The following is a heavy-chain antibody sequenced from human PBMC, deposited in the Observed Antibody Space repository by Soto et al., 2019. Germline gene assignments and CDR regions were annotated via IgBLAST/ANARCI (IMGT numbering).Heavy chain of an antibody. Sequence: QVQLQESGPGLVKPSQTLSLTCTVSGGSISSGGYYWSWIRQHPGKGLEWIGYIYYSGRTYYNPSLKSRVTISVDTSKNQFSLKLSSVTAADTAVYYCARTLSTGTTSYGMDVWGQGTTVTVSS. D-gene: IGHD1-1*01. V-gene: IGHV4-31*03. J-gene: IGHJ6*02. CDR1: GGSISSGGYY. CDR2: IYYSGRT. CDR3: ARTLSTGTTSYGMDV.